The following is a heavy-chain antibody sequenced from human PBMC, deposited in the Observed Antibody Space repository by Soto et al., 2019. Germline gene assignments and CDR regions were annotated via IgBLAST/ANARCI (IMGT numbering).Heavy chain of an antibody. V-gene: IGHV3-48*03. Sequence: EVLLVESGGGLVRPGGSLRLSCAASGFTFSSFEMIWVRQAPGKGLEWISYISDSGRTMYYADSVKGRFTISRDNAKNSLYLQMNGRRVEDTVFYYCARSTVTSDWGKETLVTVSS. CDR2: ISDSGRTM. J-gene: IGHJ4*02. D-gene: IGHD4-17*01. CDR3: ARSTVTSD. CDR1: GFTFSSFE.